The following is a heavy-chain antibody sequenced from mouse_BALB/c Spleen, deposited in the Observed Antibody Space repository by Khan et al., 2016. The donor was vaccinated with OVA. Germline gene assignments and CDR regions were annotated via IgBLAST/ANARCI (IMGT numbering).Heavy chain of an antibody. D-gene: IGHD3-1*01. CDR3: ARRGLDGVFAY. V-gene: IGHV1-7*01. CDR2: INPNTNYT. CDR1: GYTFTTYW. Sequence: QVRLQQSGAELAKPGTSVKMSCKASGYTFTTYWMHWIKQRPGQGLEWIGYINPNTNYTEYNQTFKNKATLTADKSSSTVYLQLSSLTSEDSAIYYCARRGLDGVFAYWGQGTLVTVST. J-gene: IGHJ3*01.